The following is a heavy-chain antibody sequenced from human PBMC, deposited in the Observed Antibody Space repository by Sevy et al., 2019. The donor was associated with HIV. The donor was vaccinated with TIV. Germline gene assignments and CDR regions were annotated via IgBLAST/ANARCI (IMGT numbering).Heavy chain of an antibody. Sequence: ASVKVSCKASGYTFTNYDITWVRQATGQGLEWVGWMNPNGGDTGYAQKFQGRITMTRNTSISTAYWELRSLRSDDTAVYYCAGRCTLLYISSSRPFDYWGQGSLVTVSS. D-gene: IGHD6-6*01. J-gene: IGHJ4*02. CDR2: MNPNGGDT. CDR1: GYTFTNYD. V-gene: IGHV1-8*01. CDR3: AGRCTLLYISSSRPFDY.